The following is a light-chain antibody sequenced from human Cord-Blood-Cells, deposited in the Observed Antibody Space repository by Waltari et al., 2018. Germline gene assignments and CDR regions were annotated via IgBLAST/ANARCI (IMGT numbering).Light chain of an antibody. CDR2: EVS. V-gene: IGLV2-23*02. CDR3: CSYAGSSTYV. Sequence: QSALTQPASVSGSPGPSIPISCTGTSSDVGSYNLVSWYQQHPGKPPKLMVYEVSKRPSWVSNRFSGSKSGNTASLTISGLQAEDEADYYCCSYAGSSTYVFGTGTKVTVL. CDR1: SSDVGSYNL. J-gene: IGLJ1*01.